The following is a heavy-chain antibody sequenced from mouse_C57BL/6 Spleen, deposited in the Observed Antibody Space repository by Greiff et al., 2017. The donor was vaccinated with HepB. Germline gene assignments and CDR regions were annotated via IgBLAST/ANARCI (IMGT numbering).Heavy chain of an antibody. J-gene: IGHJ2*01. CDR1: GYTFTDYT. D-gene: IGHD2-5*01. CDR3: ARDYSNFYFDY. CDR2: INPNNGGT. Sequence: EVQLQQSGPELVKPGASVKIPCKASGYTFTDYTMDWVKQSHGKSLEWIGDINPNNGGTIYNQKFKGKATLTVDKSSSPAYMELRSLTSEDTAVYYGARDYSNFYFDYWGQGTTLTVAS. V-gene: IGHV1-18*01.